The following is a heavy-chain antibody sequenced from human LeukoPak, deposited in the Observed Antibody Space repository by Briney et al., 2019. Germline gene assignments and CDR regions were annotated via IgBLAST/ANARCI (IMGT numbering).Heavy chain of an antibody. CDR3: ARAPRKYYDFWSGYSYFDS. Sequence: ASVKVSCTASGYTFTSYGISWVRQAPGQGLEWMGWISAYNGNTNYAQKLQGRVTMTTDTSTSTAYMELRSLRSDDTAVYYCARAPRKYYDFWSGYSYFDSWGQGTLVTVSS. CDR1: GYTFTSYG. D-gene: IGHD3-3*01. V-gene: IGHV1-18*01. CDR2: ISAYNGNT. J-gene: IGHJ4*02.